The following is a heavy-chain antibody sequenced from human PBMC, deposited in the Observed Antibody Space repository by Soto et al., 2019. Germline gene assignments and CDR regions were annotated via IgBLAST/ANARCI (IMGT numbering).Heavy chain of an antibody. V-gene: IGHV4-34*01. D-gene: IGHD5-12*01. CDR3: ARVMKWLRGGYYYYMDV. Sequence: SETLSLTCAVYGGSFSGYYWSWIRQPPGKGLEWIGEINHSGSTNYNPSLKSRVTISVDTSKNQFSLKLSSVTAADTAVYYCARVMKWLRGGYYYYMDVWGKGTTVTVSS. CDR1: GGSFSGYY. J-gene: IGHJ6*03. CDR2: INHSGST.